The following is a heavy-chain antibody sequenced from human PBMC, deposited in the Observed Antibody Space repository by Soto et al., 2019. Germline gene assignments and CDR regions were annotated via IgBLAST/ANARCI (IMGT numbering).Heavy chain of an antibody. CDR2: VSGSGGST. CDR1: GFTFSSYA. Sequence: VGSRRLFCAPSGFTFSSYAMSWVRQAPGKGLEWISAVSGSGGSTYYADSVKGRFTISRDNSKDTLYLQMNNLRAEDTAVYYCAKPPDYNWNDYWGQGTLVTVSS. V-gene: IGHV3-23*01. J-gene: IGHJ4*02. D-gene: IGHD1-20*01. CDR3: AKPPDYNWNDY.